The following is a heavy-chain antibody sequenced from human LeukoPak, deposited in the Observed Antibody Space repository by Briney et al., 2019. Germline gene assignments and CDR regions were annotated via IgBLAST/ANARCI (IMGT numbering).Heavy chain of an antibody. J-gene: IGHJ5*02. V-gene: IGHV1-2*02. Sequence: ASVKVSCKASGYTLTGYYMHWVRQAPGQGLDWLGCINPNSGDTKYAQKFQGRVTMTRDTSMNTAYMELSRLRSDDTAIYYCARGGYVIVRDWFDPWGQGTLVTVSS. CDR1: GYTLTGYY. CDR2: INPNSGDT. D-gene: IGHD3-16*01. CDR3: ARGGYVIVRDWFDP.